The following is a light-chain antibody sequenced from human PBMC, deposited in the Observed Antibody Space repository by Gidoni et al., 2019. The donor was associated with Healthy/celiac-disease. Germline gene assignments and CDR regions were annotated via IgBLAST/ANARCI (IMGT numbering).Light chain of an antibody. CDR3: QQSYSTLTWT. CDR1: QSISSY. J-gene: IGKJ1*01. V-gene: IGKV1-39*01. Sequence: DIQMTPSPSSLSASVGDRVTITCRASQSISSYLNWYQQKPGKAPKLLIYAASSLQSGVPSRFSGSGSGTDFTLTISSLQPEDFATYYCQQSYSTLTWTFGQXTKVEIK. CDR2: AAS.